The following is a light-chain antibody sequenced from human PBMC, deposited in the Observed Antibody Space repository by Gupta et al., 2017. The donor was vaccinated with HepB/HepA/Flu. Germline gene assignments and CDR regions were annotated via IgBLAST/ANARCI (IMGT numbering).Light chain of an antibody. Sequence: QSVLTQPPSVSGAPGQRVLISCTGSSSNIGAGFDVQWFQQLPGTAPKLLISGNINRPSGVPDHLSGSKSGASASLAITGLQAEDQADYCCQSYNISLSAWVFGGGTKLAVL. CDR3: QSYNISLSAWV. CDR2: GNI. CDR1: SSNIGAGFD. J-gene: IGLJ3*02. V-gene: IGLV1-40*01.